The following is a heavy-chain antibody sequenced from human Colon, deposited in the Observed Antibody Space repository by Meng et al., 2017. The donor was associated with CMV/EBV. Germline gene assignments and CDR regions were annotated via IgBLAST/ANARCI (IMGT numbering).Heavy chain of an antibody. CDR3: VHRSYSGQDDY. Sequence: TPTESGSTLVHPTQTLTVTCTFSGFSFTTDKAGVGWIRHPPGKALEWLALIYWDDDTRYSPSLKTRLTITRDTSKNQVILTMTNMDPADTATYYCVHRSYSGQDDYWGQGALVTVSS. CDR2: IYWDDDT. CDR1: GFSFTTDKAG. J-gene: IGHJ4*02. V-gene: IGHV2-5*02. D-gene: IGHD5-12*01.